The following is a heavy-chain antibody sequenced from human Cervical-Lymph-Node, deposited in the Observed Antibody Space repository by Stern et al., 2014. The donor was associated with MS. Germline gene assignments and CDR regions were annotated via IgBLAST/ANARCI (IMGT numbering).Heavy chain of an antibody. J-gene: IGHJ5*01. CDR1: GFNLATYS. V-gene: IGHV3-21*01. CDR2: ISSTSSTI. CDR3: ASTSGWFDS. Sequence: EVQLLESGGGLVKPGGSLTLSCAASGFNLATYSMNWVRQAPGKGLEWVSFISSTSSTIKYADAVRGRFTITRDNAKNSLFLHMSGLRVEDTAVYYCASTSGWFDSWGQGIQVTVSS.